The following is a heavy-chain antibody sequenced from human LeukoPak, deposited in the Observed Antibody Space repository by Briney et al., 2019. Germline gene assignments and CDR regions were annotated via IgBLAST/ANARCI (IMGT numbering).Heavy chain of an antibody. CDR2: ISYDGSHK. Sequence: PGGSLRLSCAASGFSFSDYAIHWVRQGPGKGLDWVALISYDGSHKYYADSVKGRFTVSRDNSKNTLYLQMNSLRIEDTAIYYCARATASRWYGDFDYWGQGTVVTVSS. J-gene: IGHJ4*02. V-gene: IGHV3-30-3*01. D-gene: IGHD6-13*01. CDR1: GFSFSDYA. CDR3: ARATASRWYGDFDY.